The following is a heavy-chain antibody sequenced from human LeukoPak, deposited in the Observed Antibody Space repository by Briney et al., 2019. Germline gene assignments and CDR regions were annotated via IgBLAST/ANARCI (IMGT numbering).Heavy chain of an antibody. CDR1: GFTFSSYA. CDR2: ISGSGGGT. V-gene: IGHV3-23*01. D-gene: IGHD2-2*01. J-gene: IGHJ4*02. Sequence: GGSLRLSCEASGFTFSSYAMSWVRQAPGKGLELVSTISGSGGGTYYADSVKGRFTISRDNSKNMLYLQMNSLRAEDTAVYFCAKDQWYCNSTDCYGIFDCWGQGTLVIVSS. CDR3: AKDQWYCNSTDCYGIFDC.